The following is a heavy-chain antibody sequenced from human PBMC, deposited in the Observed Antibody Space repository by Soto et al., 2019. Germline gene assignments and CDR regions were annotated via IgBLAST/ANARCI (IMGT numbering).Heavy chain of an antibody. CDR1: GYTFTSYG. D-gene: IGHD3-9*01. CDR2: ISAYNGNT. J-gene: IGHJ5*02. V-gene: IGHV1-18*01. Sequence: GASVKVSCKASGYTFTSYGISWVRQAPGQGLEWMGWISAYNGNTNYAQKLQGRVTMTTDTSTSTAYMELRSLRSDDTAVYYCARVKMVRYFDWLSANWFDPWGQGTLVTVSS. CDR3: ARVKMVRYFDWLSANWFDP.